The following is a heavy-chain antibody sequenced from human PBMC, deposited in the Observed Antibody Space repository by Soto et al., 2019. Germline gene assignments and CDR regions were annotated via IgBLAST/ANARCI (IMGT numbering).Heavy chain of an antibody. V-gene: IGHV1-69*02. CDR2: IIPMLGVR. Sequence: SVKVSCKDSGGTFSTYSMFWVRQAPGQGLEWMGRIIPMLGVRNYAQRFQDRVTIIADTSTSTVYMEVSSLRSEDTAVYYCSRVDPGETSPFDHWGQGTLVTVSS. J-gene: IGHJ4*02. CDR1: GGTFSTYS. CDR3: SRVDPGETSPFDH. D-gene: IGHD3-10*01.